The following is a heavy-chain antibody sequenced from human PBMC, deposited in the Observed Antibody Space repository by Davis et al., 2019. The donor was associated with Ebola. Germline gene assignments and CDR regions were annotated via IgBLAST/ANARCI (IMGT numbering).Heavy chain of an antibody. Sequence: SETLSLTCAVSGGSISSSNWWSWVRQPPGKGLEWIGEIYHSGSTNYNPSLKSRVTILVDTSKSQFSLKLTSVTAADTAVYYCARGGGWLPDFWGLGTLVTVSS. CDR3: ARGGGWLPDF. D-gene: IGHD6-19*01. V-gene: IGHV4-4*02. J-gene: IGHJ4*02. CDR2: IYHSGST. CDR1: GGSISSSNW.